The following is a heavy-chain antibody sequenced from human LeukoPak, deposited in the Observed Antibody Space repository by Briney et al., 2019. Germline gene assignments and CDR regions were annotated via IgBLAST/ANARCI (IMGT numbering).Heavy chain of an antibody. J-gene: IGHJ4*02. Sequence: SETLSLTCAVYGGSFSGYYWSWIRQPAGKGLEWIGRIYTSGSTNYNPSLKSRVTMSVDTSKNQFSLKLSSVTAADTAVYYCARVKANIVVVVAATGGYFDYWGQGTLVTVSS. V-gene: IGHV4-59*10. D-gene: IGHD2-15*01. CDR1: GGSFSGYY. CDR2: IYTSGST. CDR3: ARVKANIVVVVAATGGYFDY.